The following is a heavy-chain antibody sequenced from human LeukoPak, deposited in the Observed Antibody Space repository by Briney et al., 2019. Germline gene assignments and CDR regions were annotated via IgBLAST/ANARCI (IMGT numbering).Heavy chain of an antibody. D-gene: IGHD3-9*01. J-gene: IGHJ5*02. Sequence: SETLSLTCTVSGGSISSYYWSWIRQPAGKGLEWIGRIYTSGSTNYNPSLKSRVTISVDKSKNQFSLKLSSVTAADTAVYYCARDLYDILTGYPQGFDPWGQGALVTVSS. V-gene: IGHV4-4*07. CDR2: IYTSGST. CDR3: ARDLYDILTGYPQGFDP. CDR1: GGSISSYY.